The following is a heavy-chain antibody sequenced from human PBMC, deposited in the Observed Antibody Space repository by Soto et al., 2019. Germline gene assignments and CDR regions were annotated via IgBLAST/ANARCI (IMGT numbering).Heavy chain of an antibody. CDR3: ARGGDSSGYLDY. Sequence: QVQLVQSGAEVKKPGASVKISCKASGYTFTGYFMHWVRQAPGQGIEWMGIINPSRGSTTYAQKFQGRVTMTRDTSTSTVYMDLISLRSDDTAVYYCARGGDSSGYLDYWGQGTLVTVSS. J-gene: IGHJ4*02. CDR2: INPSRGST. V-gene: IGHV1-46*03. CDR1: GYTFTGYF. D-gene: IGHD3-22*01.